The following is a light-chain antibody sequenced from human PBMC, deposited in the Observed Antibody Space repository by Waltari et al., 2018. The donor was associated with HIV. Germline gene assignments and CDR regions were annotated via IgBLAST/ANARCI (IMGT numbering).Light chain of an antibody. J-gene: IGLJ3*02. CDR2: EDN. Sequence: SPGKTVTISCTRSSGSIASNYVQWYQQRPGSAPTTVIYEDNQRPSGVPDRFSGSIDSSSNSASLTISGLKTEDEADYYCQSYDSSNWVFGGGTKLTVL. CDR3: QSYDSSNWV. CDR1: SGSIASNY. V-gene: IGLV6-57*03.